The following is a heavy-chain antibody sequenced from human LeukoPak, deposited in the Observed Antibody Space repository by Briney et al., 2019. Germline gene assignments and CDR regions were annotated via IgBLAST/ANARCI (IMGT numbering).Heavy chain of an antibody. V-gene: IGHV3-23*01. Sequence: GGSLRLSCAASGFTFSSYAMSWVRRAPGKGLERVSTITGSGGSTSCADYVKGRFTISRDNSKNTLYLQMNSLRAEDTAVYYCAKRGSGWSFEYWGQGTLVTVSS. CDR2: ITGSGGST. D-gene: IGHD6-19*01. CDR1: GFTFSSYA. CDR3: AKRGSGWSFEY. J-gene: IGHJ4*02.